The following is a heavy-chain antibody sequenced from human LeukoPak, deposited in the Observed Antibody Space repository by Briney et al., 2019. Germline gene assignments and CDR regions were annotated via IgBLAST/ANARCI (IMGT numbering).Heavy chain of an antibody. Sequence: GGSLRLSCAASGFTFSSYSMNWVRQAPGKGLEWVSAISGSGGSTYYADSVKGRFTISRDNSKNTLYLQMNSLRAEDTAVYYCAKDGDFWSGYYPLHDWGQGTLVTVSS. V-gene: IGHV3-23*01. CDR3: AKDGDFWSGYYPLHD. D-gene: IGHD3-3*01. CDR1: GFTFSSYS. CDR2: ISGSGGST. J-gene: IGHJ4*02.